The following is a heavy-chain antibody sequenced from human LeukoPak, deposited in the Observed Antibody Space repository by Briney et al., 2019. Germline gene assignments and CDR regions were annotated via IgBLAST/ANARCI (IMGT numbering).Heavy chain of an antibody. CDR2: IRYDGGNK. V-gene: IGHV3-30*02. Sequence: PGGSLRLSCAASGFTFSSYGMHWVRQAPGKGLEWVAFIRYDGGNKYYADSVKGRFTISRDNSKNTLYLQMNSLRAEDTAVYYCAKEQDTAMAIDYWGQGTLVTVSS. D-gene: IGHD5-18*01. CDR1: GFTFSSYG. CDR3: AKEQDTAMAIDY. J-gene: IGHJ4*02.